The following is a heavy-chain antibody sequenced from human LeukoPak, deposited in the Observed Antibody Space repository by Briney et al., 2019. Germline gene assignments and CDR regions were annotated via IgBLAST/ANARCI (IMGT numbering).Heavy chain of an antibody. J-gene: IGHJ4*02. Sequence: GEARQSSFNGPGYGFTNYWMGWVRPMPGKGRRWMGIMYSGDSEARYSPSFQGQVTISADKSISTAYLQWSSLKASDTAMYYCARRRDLYSGSYYPFDYWGQGTLVTVSS. CDR1: GYGFTNYW. CDR2: MYSGDSEA. D-gene: IGHD1-26*01. V-gene: IGHV5-51*01. CDR3: ARRRDLYSGSYYPFDY.